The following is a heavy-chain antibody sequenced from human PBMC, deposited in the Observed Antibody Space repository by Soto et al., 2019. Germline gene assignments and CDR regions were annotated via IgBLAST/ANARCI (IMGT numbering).Heavy chain of an antibody. CDR2: IDHSGSI. V-gene: IGHV4-34*02. CDR3: SRGRPPRY. Sequence: QVQLQQRGAGLLKPSETLSLTCVVSDESFSGYYWSWIRQPPGKGLEWIGDIDHSGSIHYNPSLKSSLTMSVDTSRKHFSLSLSSVTAADAGTYICSRGRPPRYWGQGTQVTVSS. J-gene: IGHJ4*02. CDR1: DESFSGYY.